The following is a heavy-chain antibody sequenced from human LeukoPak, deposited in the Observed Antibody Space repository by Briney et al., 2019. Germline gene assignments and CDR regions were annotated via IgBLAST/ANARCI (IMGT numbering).Heavy chain of an antibody. CDR2: IHYSGST. CDR3: ASYCGGDCSLIEPTYYFDY. V-gene: IGHV4-31*03. J-gene: IGHJ4*02. Sequence: MPSQTLSLTCTVSGGSISSGGYYWSWIRQHPGKGLEWIGYIHYSGSTYYNPSLKSRVTISVDTSKNQFSLKLSSVTAADTAVYYCASYCGGDCSLIEPTYYFDYWGQGTLVTVSS. CDR1: GGSISSGGYY. D-gene: IGHD2-21*02.